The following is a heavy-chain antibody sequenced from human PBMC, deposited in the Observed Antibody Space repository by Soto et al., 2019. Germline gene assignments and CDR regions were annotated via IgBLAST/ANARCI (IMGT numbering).Heavy chain of an antibody. J-gene: IGHJ6*03. D-gene: IGHD4-17*01. CDR3: ARDGTVTSVPYYYYMDV. Sequence: ASVKVSCKASGYTFTSYGISWVRQAPGQGLEWMGWISAYNGNTNYAQKLQGRVTMTTDTSTSTAYMELRSLRSDDTAVYYCARDGTVTSVPYYYYMDVWGKGTTVTGSS. V-gene: IGHV1-18*01. CDR2: ISAYNGNT. CDR1: GYTFTSYG.